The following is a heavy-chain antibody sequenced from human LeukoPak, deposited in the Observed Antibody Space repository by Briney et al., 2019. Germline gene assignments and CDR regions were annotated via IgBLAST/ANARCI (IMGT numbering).Heavy chain of an antibody. J-gene: IGHJ4*02. CDR1: GFTFNNAW. CDR3: DRYRHFFDY. D-gene: IGHD3-9*01. CDR2: IKSKTYGEII. V-gene: IGHV3-15*01. Sequence: GGSLRLSCAASGFTFNNAWLSWVPQAPGKGLEWVGRIKSKTYGEIIDYAAPVKGRFIISRDDSINTLYLQMNSLQTEGTAVYYCDRYRHFFDYWGRGTLVSVPS.